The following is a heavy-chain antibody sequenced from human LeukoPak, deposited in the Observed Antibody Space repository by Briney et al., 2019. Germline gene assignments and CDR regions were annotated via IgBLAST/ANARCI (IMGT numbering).Heavy chain of an antibody. J-gene: IGHJ5*02. CDR2: INPNSGGT. D-gene: IGHD2-2*01. V-gene: IGHV1-2*02. CDR1: GYTFTGYY. CDR3: ARGLYQEWFDP. Sequence: GASVKVSCKASGYTFTGYYMHWVRQAPGQGLEWMGWINPNSGGTNYAQKFQGRVTMTTDTSTSTAYMELRSLRSDDTAVYYCARGLYQEWFDPWGQGTLVTVSS.